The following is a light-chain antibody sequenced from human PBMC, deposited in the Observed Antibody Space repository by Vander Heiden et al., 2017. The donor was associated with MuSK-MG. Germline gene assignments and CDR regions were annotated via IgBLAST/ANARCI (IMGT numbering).Light chain of an antibody. CDR3: QQSDSTPYT. J-gene: IGKJ2*01. Sequence: DIQMTQSPSSLSASVGDRATITCRASQSISNYLNWYQQKPGKAPKLLIYAASTLQSGVPSRFSGSGSGTDFTLSISSLQPEDFATYYCQQSDSTPYTFGQGTKLEIK. CDR2: AAS. V-gene: IGKV1-39*01. CDR1: QSISNY.